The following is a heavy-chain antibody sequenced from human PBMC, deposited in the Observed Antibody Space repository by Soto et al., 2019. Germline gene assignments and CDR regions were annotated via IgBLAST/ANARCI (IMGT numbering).Heavy chain of an antibody. CDR3: ARGWEDTDYCYGMDV. J-gene: IGHJ6*01. CDR1: GYTFTSYG. CDR2: ISAYNGNT. Sequence: ASVKVSCKASGYTFTSYGISWVRQAPGQGLEWMGWISAYNGNTNYAQKLQGRVTMTTDTSTSTAYMELRSLRSDDTAVYYCARGWEDTDYCYGMDVWGLGTSVTVSS. D-gene: IGHD1-26*01. V-gene: IGHV1-18*04.